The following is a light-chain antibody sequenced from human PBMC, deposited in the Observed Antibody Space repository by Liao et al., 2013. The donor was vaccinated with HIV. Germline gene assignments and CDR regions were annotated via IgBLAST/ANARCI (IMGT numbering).Light chain of an antibody. J-gene: IGLJ1*01. V-gene: IGLV3-21*01. Sequence: SYELTQPPSVSVAPGKTASITCGGYNIGSKSVHWYQQKPGQAPVLVIYYDKDRPSVIPERFSGSNSGNTATLSISRVEAGDEADYYCQVWDSNSDHPYVFGSGTKVTVL. CDR3: QVWDSNSDHPYV. CDR1: NIGSKS. CDR2: YDK.